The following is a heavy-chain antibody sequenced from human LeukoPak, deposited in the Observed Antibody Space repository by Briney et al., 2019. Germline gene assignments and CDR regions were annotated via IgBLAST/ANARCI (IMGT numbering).Heavy chain of an antibody. CDR3: AKDGAQYSSGPECDP. CDR2: ISHDGMNA. J-gene: IGHJ5*02. Sequence: GGSLRLSCAAAGLHFSGTAMSWVRQAPGKGLEWVSAISHDGMNAYYADSVKGRFTISRDNSKKTVSLEMSSLTAADTGVYYCAKDGAQYSSGPECDPRGQGALVTVSP. V-gene: IGHV3-23*01. CDR1: GLHFSGTA. D-gene: IGHD6-19*01.